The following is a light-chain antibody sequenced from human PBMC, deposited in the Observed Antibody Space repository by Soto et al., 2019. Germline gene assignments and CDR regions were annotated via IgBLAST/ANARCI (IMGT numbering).Light chain of an antibody. CDR2: DAS. Sequence: DIPMTQSPSTLSASVGDRVTITCRASQRMNSWVAWYQQKPGKAPRFLIYDASSLQSGVPSRFSGSGSGTEFTLTISSLQPDDFATYYCQQYYSYPYTFGQGTTLEIK. J-gene: IGKJ2*01. CDR3: QQYYSYPYT. CDR1: QRMNSW. V-gene: IGKV1-5*01.